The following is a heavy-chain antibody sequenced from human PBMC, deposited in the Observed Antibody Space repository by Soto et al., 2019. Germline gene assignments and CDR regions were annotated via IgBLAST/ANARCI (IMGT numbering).Heavy chain of an antibody. V-gene: IGHV1-58*01. CDR2: IVVGSGNT. J-gene: IGHJ6*02. Sequence: ASVKVSCKASGFTFTSSAVQWVRQARGQRLEWIGWIVVGSGNTNYAQKFQERVTITRDMSTSTAYMELSSLRSEDTAVYYCAAAFTMVRGVDYYYYGMDVWGQGTTVTVSS. CDR1: GFTFTSSA. D-gene: IGHD3-10*01. CDR3: AAAFTMVRGVDYYYYGMDV.